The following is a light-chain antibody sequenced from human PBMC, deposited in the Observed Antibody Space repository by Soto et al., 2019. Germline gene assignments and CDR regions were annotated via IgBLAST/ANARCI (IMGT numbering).Light chain of an antibody. CDR2: EVS. Sequence: QSVLTQPASVSGSPGQSITISCTGSSSDVGTCKYVSWYRQHPGKAPKLMISEVSYRPSGVSNRFSGSKSGNTASLTISGLQTEDEGDYYCSSCTSTNTHLFGGGTKVTVL. CDR1: SSDVGTCKY. J-gene: IGLJ2*01. CDR3: SSCTSTNTHL. V-gene: IGLV2-14*01.